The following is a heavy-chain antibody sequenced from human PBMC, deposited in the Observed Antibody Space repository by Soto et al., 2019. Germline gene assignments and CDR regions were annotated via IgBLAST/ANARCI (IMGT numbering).Heavy chain of an antibody. CDR3: ADGRSVVTQGH. CDR1: GFTFSSYS. D-gene: IGHD3-22*01. V-gene: IGHV3-21*01. Sequence: EVQLVESGGGLVKPGGSLRLSCAASGFTFSSYSMNWVRQAPGKGLEWVSSISSSSSYIYYADSVKGRFTISRDNAKNSLYLQRNSLRAEDTAVYYCADGRSVVTQGHWGQGTLVTVSS. J-gene: IGHJ4*02. CDR2: ISSSSSYI.